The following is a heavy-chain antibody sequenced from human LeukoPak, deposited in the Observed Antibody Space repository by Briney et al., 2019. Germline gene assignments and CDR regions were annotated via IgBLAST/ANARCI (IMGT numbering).Heavy chain of an antibody. J-gene: IGHJ2*01. Sequence: GGSLRLSCAASGFTFNNYAMTWVRQAPGKGLEWVSGLSTSGAGTYYADSVKGRFTISRDNPKKTLYLHMNSLRAEDTALYYCAKTPRGRRGYSYXPDWYFDLWGRGTLVTVSS. CDR2: LSTSGAGT. V-gene: IGHV3-23*01. D-gene: IGHD5-18*01. CDR1: GFTFNNYA. CDR3: AKTPRGRRGYSYXPDWYFDL.